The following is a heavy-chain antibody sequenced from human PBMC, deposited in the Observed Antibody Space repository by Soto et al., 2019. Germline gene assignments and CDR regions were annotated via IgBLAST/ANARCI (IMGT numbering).Heavy chain of an antibody. CDR1: GFTFNNYA. Sequence: EDQLLESGGGSAQPGGSLRLSCVASGFTFNNYAMNWVRQAPGKGLEWVSSISDSATTTYYADSVKGRFTISRDNSKNTLHLQMNSLRAEDTAVYFCARGYVGSWSHFDFWGQGTLVTVSS. CDR2: ISDSATTT. V-gene: IGHV3-23*01. D-gene: IGHD2-15*01. J-gene: IGHJ4*02. CDR3: ARGYVGSWSHFDF.